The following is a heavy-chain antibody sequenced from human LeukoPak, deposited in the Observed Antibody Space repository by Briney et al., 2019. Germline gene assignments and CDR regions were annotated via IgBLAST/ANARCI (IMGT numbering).Heavy chain of an antibody. CDR3: ARGRHKGTTDAFDI. D-gene: IGHD1-1*01. V-gene: IGHV1-18*01. CDR2: ISAYNGNT. J-gene: IGHJ3*02. CDR1: GYTFTSYG. Sequence: ALVKVSCKASGYTFTSYGISWVRQAPGQGLEWMGWISAYNGNTNYAQKLQGRVTVTTNTSTSTAYMELRSLRSDDTAVYYCARGRHKGTTDAFDIWGQGTMVTVSS.